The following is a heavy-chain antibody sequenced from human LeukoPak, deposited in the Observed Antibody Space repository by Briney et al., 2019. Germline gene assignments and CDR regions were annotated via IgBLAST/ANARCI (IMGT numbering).Heavy chain of an antibody. CDR3: ARDTGAAGYCSGGSCYV. Sequence: GASVKVSCKASGGTFSSYAISWVRQAPGQGLEWMGRIIPIFGTANYARKFQGRVTITTDESTSTAYMALSSLRSEDTAVYYCARDTGAAGYCSGGSCYVWGQGTLVTVSS. J-gene: IGHJ4*02. V-gene: IGHV1-69*05. CDR1: GGTFSSYA. D-gene: IGHD2-15*01. CDR2: IIPIFGTA.